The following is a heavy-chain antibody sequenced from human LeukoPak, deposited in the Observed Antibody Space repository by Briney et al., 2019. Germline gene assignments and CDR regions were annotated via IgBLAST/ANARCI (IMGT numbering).Heavy chain of an antibody. CDR2: IYHSGST. Sequence: SETLSLTCALSGGSITSGGYSWSWTRQPPGKGLEWIGYIYHSGSTYHNPSLKGRVTISVDRSKNQFSLKRSSVTAEDTAVYYCARGRYYYGMDVWGQGSTVSVSS. CDR3: ARGRYYYGMDV. V-gene: IGHV4-30-2*01. J-gene: IGHJ6*02. CDR1: GGSITSGGYS.